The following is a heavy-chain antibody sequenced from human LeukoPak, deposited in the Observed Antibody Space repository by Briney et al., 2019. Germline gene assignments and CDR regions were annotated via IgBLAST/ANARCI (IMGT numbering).Heavy chain of an antibody. CDR2: INSXGXXX. Sequence: GGSLRXXXXASGFXXXXXXXXXVRQAPGXXXXXXXXINSXGXXXXCADSXKXXXXXXXXNAKNTLYLQMNSLRAEDTSVYYCARGSRDGYNTRPDYWGQGTLVTVSS. D-gene: IGHD5-24*01. J-gene: IGHJ4*02. V-gene: IGHV3-74*01. CDR1: GFXXXXXX. CDR3: ARGSRDGYNTRPDY.